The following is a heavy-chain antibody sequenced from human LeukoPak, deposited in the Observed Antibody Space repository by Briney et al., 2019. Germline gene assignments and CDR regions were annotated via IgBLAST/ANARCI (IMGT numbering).Heavy chain of an antibody. Sequence: PSETLSLTCAFYGGSFSGYSLTWIRQPPGKGLEWIGEINHSGINHFNPSLKSRVTISADTSKKQVFLNLSAVTAADTAAYYCAKKKVDVVGNQYYYYYGLDVWGQGTTVTVSS. CDR1: GGSFSGYS. CDR3: AKKKVDVVGNQYYYYYGLDV. V-gene: IGHV4-34*01. D-gene: IGHD2-21*01. J-gene: IGHJ6*02. CDR2: INHSGIN.